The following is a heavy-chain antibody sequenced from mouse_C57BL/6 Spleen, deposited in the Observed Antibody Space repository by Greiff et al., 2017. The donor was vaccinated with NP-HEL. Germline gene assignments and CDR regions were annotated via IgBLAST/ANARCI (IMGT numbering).Heavy chain of an antibody. Sequence: EVKLQQSGPGLVKPSQSLSLTCSVTGYSITSGYYWNWIRQFPGNKLEWMGYISYDGSNNYNPSLKNQISITRDTSKNQFFLKFNSVTTEDTATYYCARGSNWYFDVWGTGTTVTVSS. CDR2: ISYDGSN. CDR3: ARGSNWYFDV. J-gene: IGHJ1*03. CDR1: GYSITSGYY. V-gene: IGHV3-6*01. D-gene: IGHD5-1*01.